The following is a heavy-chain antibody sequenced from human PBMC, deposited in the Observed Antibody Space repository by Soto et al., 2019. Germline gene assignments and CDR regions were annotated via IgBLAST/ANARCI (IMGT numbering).Heavy chain of an antibody. Sequence: ASVKVSCKASGYTFTNYAITWVRQAPGQGLEWMGWINVGNGNTKYSQKFQGRVTITGDTSASTAYMELSSLRSEDTAVYYCARESLWFGELLSYFDYWGQGTLVTVSS. J-gene: IGHJ4*02. CDR1: GYTFTNYA. CDR3: ARESLWFGELLSYFDY. D-gene: IGHD3-10*01. V-gene: IGHV1-3*01. CDR2: INVGNGNT.